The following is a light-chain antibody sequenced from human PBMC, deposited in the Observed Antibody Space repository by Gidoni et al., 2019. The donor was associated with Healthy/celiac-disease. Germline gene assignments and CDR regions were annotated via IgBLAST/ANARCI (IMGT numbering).Light chain of an antibody. Sequence: ERGMPPSPATLSASPGERATLSCRASQSVRSNLAGYQQKPGQAPRRLLYGAATRATGIPARFIGSGSGTEFTPTSISLQSQDFAAYYCQQYNNWPRWTFGQGTKVEIK. CDR1: QSVRSN. V-gene: IGKV3-15*01. J-gene: IGKJ1*01. CDR2: GAA. CDR3: QQYNNWPRWT.